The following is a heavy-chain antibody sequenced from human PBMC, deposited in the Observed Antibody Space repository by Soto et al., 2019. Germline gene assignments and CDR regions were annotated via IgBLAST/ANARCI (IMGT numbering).Heavy chain of an antibody. CDR1: GGTFSSYA. J-gene: IGHJ6*02. D-gene: IGHD1-26*01. Sequence: QVQLVQSGAEVKKPGSSVKVSCKASGGTFSSYAISWVRQAPGQGLEWMGGIIPIFGTANYAQKFQGRVTITADESTSTAYMELSSLRSEDTAVYYCARDLYSGSEPHYYGMEVWGQGTTVTVSS. V-gene: IGHV1-69*01. CDR2: IIPIFGTA. CDR3: ARDLYSGSEPHYYGMEV.